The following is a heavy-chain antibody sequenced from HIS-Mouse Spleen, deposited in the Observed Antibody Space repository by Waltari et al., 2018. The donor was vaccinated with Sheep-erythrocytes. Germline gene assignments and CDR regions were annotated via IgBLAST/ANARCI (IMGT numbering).Heavy chain of an antibody. CDR2: ISYDGSNK. CDR3: ARVSAGELKYYFDY. D-gene: IGHD1-26*01. V-gene: IGHV3-30*01. Sequence: WVAVISYDGSNKYYADSVKGRFTISVDNSKNTLYLQRNSLRAEDTAVYYCARVSAGELKYYFDYWGQGTLVTVSS. J-gene: IGHJ4*02.